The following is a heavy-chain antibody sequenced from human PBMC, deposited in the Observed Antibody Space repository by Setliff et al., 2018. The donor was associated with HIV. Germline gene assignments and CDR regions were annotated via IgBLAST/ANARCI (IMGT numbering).Heavy chain of an antibody. CDR2: ISGSEYTT. J-gene: IGHJ6*03. Sequence: GDSLRISCAASGFTFSSSPMSWVRQAPGTGLEWVSAISGSEYTTFYADSVKGRFTISRDISKNTLYLQMNSRRAEDTAVYYCAKGGYYFGSGSPPDYMDVWGKGTTVTVSS. CDR1: GFTFSSSP. D-gene: IGHD3-10*01. V-gene: IGHV3-23*01. CDR3: AKGGYYFGSGSPPDYMDV.